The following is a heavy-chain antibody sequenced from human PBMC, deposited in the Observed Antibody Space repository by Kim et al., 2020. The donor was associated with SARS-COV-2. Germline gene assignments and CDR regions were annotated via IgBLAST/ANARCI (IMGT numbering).Heavy chain of an antibody. Sequence: ASVKVSCKTSGYTFTSYDINWVRQATGQGFEWMGWMNPNSGNTGYAQKFQGRVTMTRNTSISTAYMELSSLRSEDTAVYYCARIDYDGNSGNWFDPWGQGTLVTVFS. CDR2: MNPNSGNT. V-gene: IGHV1-8*01. J-gene: IGHJ5*02. CDR1: GYTFTSYD. D-gene: IGHD4-17*01. CDR3: ARIDYDGNSGNWFDP.